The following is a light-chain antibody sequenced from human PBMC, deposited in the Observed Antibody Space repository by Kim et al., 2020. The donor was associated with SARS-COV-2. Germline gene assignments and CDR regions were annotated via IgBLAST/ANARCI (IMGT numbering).Light chain of an antibody. V-gene: IGLV3-21*04. CDR2: YDS. CDR1: NIGSKS. CDR3: QVWDSSSDHWV. J-gene: IGLJ3*02. Sequence: PGKTARITCGGNNIGSKSVHWYQQKPGQAPVLVIYYDSDRPSGIPERFSGSNSGNTATLTISRVEAGDEADYYCQVWDSSSDHWVFGGGTQMTVL.